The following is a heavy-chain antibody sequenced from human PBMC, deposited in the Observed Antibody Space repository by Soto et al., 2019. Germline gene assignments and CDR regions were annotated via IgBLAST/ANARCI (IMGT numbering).Heavy chain of an antibody. CDR1: GGSIISSNW. Sequence: SETLSLTCAFSGGSIISSNWWSWVRQPPGKRLEWIGEIYHSGSTNYNPSLKSRVTISVDKSKNQFSLKLSSVTAADTAVYYCARGQGTRENWFDPWGQGTLVTVSS. CDR3: ARGQGTRENWFDP. J-gene: IGHJ5*02. D-gene: IGHD3-10*01. CDR2: IYHSGST. V-gene: IGHV4-4*02.